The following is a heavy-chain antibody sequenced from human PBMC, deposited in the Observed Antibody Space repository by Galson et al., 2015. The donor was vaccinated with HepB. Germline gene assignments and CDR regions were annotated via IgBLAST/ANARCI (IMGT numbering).Heavy chain of an antibody. CDR1: GGTFSSYA. CDR2: IIPIFGTA. J-gene: IGHJ1*01. V-gene: IGHV1-69*13. Sequence: SVKVSCKASGGTFSSYAISWVRQAPGQGLEWMGGIIPIFGTANYAQKFQGRVTITADESTSTAYMELSSLRSEDTAVYYCARVSAYCGGDCYSWYFQHWGQGTLVTVSS. D-gene: IGHD2-21*02. CDR3: ARVSAYCGGDCYSWYFQH.